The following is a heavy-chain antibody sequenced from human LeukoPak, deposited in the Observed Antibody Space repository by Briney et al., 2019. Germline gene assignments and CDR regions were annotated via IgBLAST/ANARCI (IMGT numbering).Heavy chain of an antibody. Sequence: PSETLSLTCTVSGGSITSNSSYWGWIRQPPGKGLEWIGSIYYSGNTYYNPSLKSRVTISVDTSRNQFSLKLTSVTAADTAVYYCARILHYGDRQWDCWGQGTLVTVSS. D-gene: IGHD4-17*01. CDR3: ARILHYGDRQWDC. J-gene: IGHJ4*02. CDR1: GGSITSNSSY. CDR2: IYYSGNT. V-gene: IGHV4-39*01.